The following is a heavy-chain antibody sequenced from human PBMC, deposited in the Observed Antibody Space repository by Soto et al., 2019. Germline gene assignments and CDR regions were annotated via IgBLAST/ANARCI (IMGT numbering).Heavy chain of an antibody. CDR1: GFTFSSYA. V-gene: IGHV3-30-3*01. J-gene: IGHJ5*02. D-gene: IGHD2-15*01. CDR2: ISYDGNNK. Sequence: PGGSLRLSCAASGFTFSSYAMHWVRQAPGKGLEWVTVISYDGNNKYYADSVKGRFTISRDNAKNSMYLQMNSLRVDDTAVYYCVGDGDGGCCSSWFVPWGQGTLVTSPQ. CDR3: VGDGDGGCCSSWFVP.